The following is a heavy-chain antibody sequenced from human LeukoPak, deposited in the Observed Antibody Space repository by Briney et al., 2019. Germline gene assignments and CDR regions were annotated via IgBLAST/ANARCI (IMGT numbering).Heavy chain of an antibody. CDR1: GYTFTGYY. CDR2: INPNSSGT. Sequence: ASVKVSCKASGYTFTGYYMHWVRQAPGQGLEWMGWINPNSSGTNYAQKFQGRVTMTRDTSISTAYMEMSRLRSDDTAVYYCARLTTTVTSFDYWGQGTPVTVSS. J-gene: IGHJ4*02. CDR3: ARLTTTVTSFDY. D-gene: IGHD4-17*01. V-gene: IGHV1-2*02.